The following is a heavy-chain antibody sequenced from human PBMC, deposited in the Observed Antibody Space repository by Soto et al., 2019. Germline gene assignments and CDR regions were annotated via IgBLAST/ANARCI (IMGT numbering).Heavy chain of an antibody. CDR1: GYTFTGYY. D-gene: IGHD5-18*01. V-gene: IGHV1-2*02. CDR2: INPNSGGT. J-gene: IGHJ4*02. CDR3: ARVGRGYSYGHPYYFDC. Sequence: ASVKVSCKASGYTFTGYYMHWVRQAPGQGLEWMGWINPNSGGTNYAQKFQGRDTMTRDTSISTSYMELSRLIYDDTAVYYCARVGRGYSYGHPYYFDCWGKGTLVTASS.